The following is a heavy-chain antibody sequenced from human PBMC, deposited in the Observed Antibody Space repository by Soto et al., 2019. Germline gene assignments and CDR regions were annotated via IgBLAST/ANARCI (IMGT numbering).Heavy chain of an antibody. Sequence: QVQLVQSGAEMKKPGSSVKVSCQSSGGTFNTYAMNWVRQAPGQGPEWMGDISPMFGAANYAPKFQGRVTITADESTGTSYMQLSSLTSEDTALYFWAREVQFHTPAFVYWGQGTLVNVSS. V-gene: IGHV1-69*19. J-gene: IGHJ4*02. CDR1: GGTFNTYA. CDR2: ISPMFGAA. CDR3: AREVQFHTPAFVY.